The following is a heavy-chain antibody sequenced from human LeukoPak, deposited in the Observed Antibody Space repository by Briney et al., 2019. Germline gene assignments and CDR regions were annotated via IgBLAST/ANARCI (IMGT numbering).Heavy chain of an antibody. CDR1: GFTSISYS. V-gene: IGHV3-23*01. CDR2: TSSIEAGT. CDR3: ARAPVTSCRGAYCDPFDY. J-gene: IGHJ4*02. D-gene: IGHD2-21*01. Sequence: GGPLSLSCAAPGFTSISYSLNWAGRLPGKGLDWVSVTSSIEAGTYYADSVRGRFAISRDNSKNTLYLQMYSLRAEDAAVYYCARAPVTSCRGAYCDPFDYWGQGTLVTVSS.